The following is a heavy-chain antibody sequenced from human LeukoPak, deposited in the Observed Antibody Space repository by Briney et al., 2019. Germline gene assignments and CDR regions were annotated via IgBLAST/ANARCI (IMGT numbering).Heavy chain of an antibody. V-gene: IGHV3-48*01. CDR2: ISSSSSTI. Sequence: PGGSLRLSCAASGFAFSSYWMSWVRQAPGKGLEWVSYISSSSSTIYYADSVKGRFTISRDNAKNSLYLQMNSLRAEDTAVYYCASVYSSSWYPLVYMDVWGKGTTVTVSS. CDR3: ASVYSSSWYPLVYMDV. CDR1: GFAFSSYW. J-gene: IGHJ6*03. D-gene: IGHD6-13*01.